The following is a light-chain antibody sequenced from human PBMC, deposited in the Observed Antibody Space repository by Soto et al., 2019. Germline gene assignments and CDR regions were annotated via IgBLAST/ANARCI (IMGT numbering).Light chain of an antibody. CDR1: QSVASN. CDR2: GAS. J-gene: IGKJ2*01. Sequence: EIVMTQSPASLSVSPGDGVTLSCRASQSVASNVAWYQQKPGQGPRLLIHGASTRAAGVPARFRGGGSGADFTLTISSLQSEDFAVYYCQQSHTWPPQSTFGQGTKLQIK. CDR3: QQSHTWPPQST. V-gene: IGKV3-15*01.